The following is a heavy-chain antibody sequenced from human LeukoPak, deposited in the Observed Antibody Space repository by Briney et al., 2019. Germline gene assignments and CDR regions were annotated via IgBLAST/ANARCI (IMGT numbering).Heavy chain of an antibody. D-gene: IGHD1-26*01. J-gene: IGHJ5*02. CDR3: ARDLMGAYNWFDP. CDR2: INPSGGST. Sequence: AASVKVSCKASEYTFTSYYMHWVRQAPGQGLEWMGIINPSGGSTSYAQKFQGRVTMTRDMSTSTVYMELSSLRSEDTAVYYCARDLMGAYNWFDPWGQGTLVTVSS. V-gene: IGHV1-46*01. CDR1: EYTFTSYY.